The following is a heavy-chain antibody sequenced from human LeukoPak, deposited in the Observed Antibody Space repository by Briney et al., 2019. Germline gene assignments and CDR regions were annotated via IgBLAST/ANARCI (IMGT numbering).Heavy chain of an antibody. V-gene: IGHV3-73*01. CDR1: GFTFSGSA. CDR3: TSVKEYYDFWSGYSEYYGMDV. J-gene: IGHJ6*02. CDR2: IRSKANSYAT. D-gene: IGHD3-3*01. Sequence: PGGSLRLSCAASGFTFSGSAMHWVRQASGKGLEWVGRIRSKANSYATAYAASVKGRFTISRDDSKNTAYLQMNSLKTEDTAVYYCTSVKEYYDFWSGYSEYYGMDVWGQGTTVTVSS.